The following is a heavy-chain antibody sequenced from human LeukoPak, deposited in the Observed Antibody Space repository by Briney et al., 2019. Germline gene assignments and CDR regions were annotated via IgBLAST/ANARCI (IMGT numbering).Heavy chain of an antibody. CDR1: GGSISSYY. CDR3: ARGGYGDYGRYYYYMDV. D-gene: IGHD4-17*01. Sequence: SETLSLTCTVSGGSISSYYWSWIRQPPGKGLEWIGYIYYSGSTNYNPSLKSRVTISVDTSKNQFSLKLSSVTAADTAVYYCARGGYGDYGRYYYYMDVWGKGTTVTVSS. CDR2: IYYSGST. V-gene: IGHV4-59*01. J-gene: IGHJ6*03.